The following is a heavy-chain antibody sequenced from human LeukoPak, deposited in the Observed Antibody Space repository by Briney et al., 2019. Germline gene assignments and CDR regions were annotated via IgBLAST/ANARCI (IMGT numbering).Heavy chain of an antibody. CDR3: ARAHSSGWPHMFDP. D-gene: IGHD6-19*01. J-gene: IGHJ5*02. CDR2: IYYSGST. CDR1: GGSISSYY. Sequence: SETLSLTCTVSGGSISSYYWNWIRQPPGKGLEWIGNIYYSGSTNYNPSLKSRVTISIDTSKNQFSLKVSSVTAADTAVYYCARAHSSGWPHMFDPWGQGTLVTVPS. V-gene: IGHV4-59*01.